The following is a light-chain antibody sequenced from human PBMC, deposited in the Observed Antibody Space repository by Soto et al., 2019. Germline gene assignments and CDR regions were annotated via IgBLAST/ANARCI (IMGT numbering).Light chain of an antibody. CDR2: GAS. Sequence: EIVLTQSPGTLSLSPGETATLSCRSSEMVSSNYLAWYQQKTGQAPRLLIFGASGRATGIPDRFSGSGSGTDFTLTISSLEPEDFAVYYCQQYGSSPRTFGQGTKLDIK. V-gene: IGKV3-20*01. CDR1: EMVSSNY. J-gene: IGKJ2*01. CDR3: QQYGSSPRT.